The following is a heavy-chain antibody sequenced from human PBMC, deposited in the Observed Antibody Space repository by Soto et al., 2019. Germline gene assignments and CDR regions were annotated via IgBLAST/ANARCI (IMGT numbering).Heavy chain of an antibody. CDR1: GGSISSYY. CDR2: IYYSGST. D-gene: IGHD6-25*01. V-gene: IGHV4-59*01. CDR3: ARAATMYYYYYGMDV. Sequence: SETLSLTCTVSGGSISSYYWSWIRQPPGKGLEWIGYIYYSGSTNYNPSLKSRVTISVDTSKNQFSLKLSSVTAADTAVYYCARAATMYYYYYGMDVWGQGTTVTVSS. J-gene: IGHJ6*02.